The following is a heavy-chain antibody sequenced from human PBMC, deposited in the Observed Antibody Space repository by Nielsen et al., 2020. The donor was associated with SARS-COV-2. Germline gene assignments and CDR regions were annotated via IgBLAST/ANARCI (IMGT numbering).Heavy chain of an antibody. CDR3: ARDLYSGYGGGY. J-gene: IGHJ4*02. V-gene: IGHV3-23*03. CDR2: IYSGGSST. D-gene: IGHD5-12*01. CDR1: GFTFSSYA. Sequence: GESLKISCAASGFTFSSYAMSWVRQAPGKGLEWVSVIYSGGSSTYYADSVKGRFTISRDNSKNTLYLQMKSLRAEDTAVYYCARDLYSGYGGGYWGQGTLVTVSS.